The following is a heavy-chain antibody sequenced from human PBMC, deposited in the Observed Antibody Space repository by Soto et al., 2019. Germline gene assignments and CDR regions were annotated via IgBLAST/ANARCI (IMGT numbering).Heavy chain of an antibody. Sequence: VASVKFSCKDSGYTFPDYDINWVRQATGQGLEWMGWMNPNTGNTRYAQKFQGRLIMTRDTSISTAYMELSSLTSDDTAIYYCARGMLATLTDFWGQGTQVTVSS. D-gene: IGHD5-12*01. CDR3: ARGMLATLTDF. J-gene: IGHJ4*02. V-gene: IGHV1-8*01. CDR2: MNPNTGNT. CDR1: GYTFPDYD.